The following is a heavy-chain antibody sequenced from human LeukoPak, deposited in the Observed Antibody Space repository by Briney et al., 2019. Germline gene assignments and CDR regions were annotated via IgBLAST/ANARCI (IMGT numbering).Heavy chain of an antibody. CDR1: GFSISSFAYY. Sequence: SGTLSLTCSVSGFSISSFAYYWAWGRQPPGEGLEWSGSVYHGGNTYYNPSVERRINISVCTSKNQFSLSLKSPTPTDTAVYYCARHGWARGSDGFDIWGQGTRVIVSS. CDR3: ARHGWARGSDGFDI. D-gene: IGHD6-19*01. CDR2: VYHGGNT. J-gene: IGHJ3*02. V-gene: IGHV4-39*01.